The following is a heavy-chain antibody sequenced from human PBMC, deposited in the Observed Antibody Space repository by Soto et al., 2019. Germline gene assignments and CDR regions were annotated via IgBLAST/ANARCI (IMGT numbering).Heavy chain of an antibody. V-gene: IGHV3-15*01. CDR2: IKSKTDGGTT. D-gene: IGHD3-22*01. CDR3: TTRVRYYDSSGYSDY. CDR1: GFPFSNTW. Sequence: RPSCAAPGFPFSNTWGSVVPQAPGEGLEWVGRIKSKTDGGTTDYAAPVKGRFTISRDDSKNTLYLQMNSLKTEDTAVYYCTTRVRYYDSSGYSDYWGQGTLVTVSS. J-gene: IGHJ4*02.